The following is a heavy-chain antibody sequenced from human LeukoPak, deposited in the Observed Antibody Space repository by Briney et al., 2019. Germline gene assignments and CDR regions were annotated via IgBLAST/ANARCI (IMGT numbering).Heavy chain of an antibody. V-gene: IGHV3-48*03. Sequence: PGGSLSLSCAASGFTFSSYEMNWVRQAPGKGLVWVSYISSSGSTIYYADSVKGRFTISRDNAKNSLYLQMNSLRAQDTAVYYCARAGEGYSSSWYYFDYWGQGTLVTVSS. CDR3: ARAGEGYSSSWYYFDY. CDR2: ISSSGSTI. J-gene: IGHJ4*02. D-gene: IGHD6-13*01. CDR1: GFTFSSYE.